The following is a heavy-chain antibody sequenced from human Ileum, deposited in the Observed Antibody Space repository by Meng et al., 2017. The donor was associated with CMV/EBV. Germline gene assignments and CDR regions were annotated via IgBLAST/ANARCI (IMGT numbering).Heavy chain of an antibody. CDR1: GGSISNNYYY. CDR3: ARHWRGYCSSSSCSSSYFDY. D-gene: IGHD2-2*03. CDR2: VYYTGTA. J-gene: IGHJ4*02. V-gene: IGHV4-39*01. Sequence: SETLSLTCAVSGGSISNNYYYWVWIRQPPGKGLEWIGNVYYTGTAYYNPSLNSRVAISVDLSKNQFSLNLSSVTAADTAVYYCARHWRGYCSSSSCSSSYFDYWGQGTLVTVSS.